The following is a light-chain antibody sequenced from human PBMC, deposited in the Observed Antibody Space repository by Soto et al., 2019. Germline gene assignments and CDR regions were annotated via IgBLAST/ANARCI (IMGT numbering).Light chain of an antibody. CDR2: DAS. CDR3: QQRSNWPVT. J-gene: IGKJ4*01. CDR1: QSVSNY. Sequence: EIVLTQSPATLSLSPGERATLSCRASQSVSNYLTWYQLTPGQAPRLLIYDASKRATGIPARFSGSGSGADFTLTISSLEPEDFAVYFCQQRSNWPVTFGSGTKVEIK. V-gene: IGKV3-11*01.